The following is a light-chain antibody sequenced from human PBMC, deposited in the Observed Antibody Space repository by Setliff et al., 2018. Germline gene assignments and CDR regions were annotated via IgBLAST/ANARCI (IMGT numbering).Light chain of an antibody. V-gene: IGLV1-47*01. CDR2: RNN. Sequence: QSVLTQPPSASGTPGQTVTISCSGSNSNIGSNFVYWFQQLPGTAPKLLIYRNNQXXXGVXXXXXXXXXXXXXXLAISGLQSEDEADYYCAAWDDSLNGYVFGTGTKGTVL. J-gene: IGLJ1*01. CDR3: AAWDDSLNGYV. CDR1: NSNIGSNF.